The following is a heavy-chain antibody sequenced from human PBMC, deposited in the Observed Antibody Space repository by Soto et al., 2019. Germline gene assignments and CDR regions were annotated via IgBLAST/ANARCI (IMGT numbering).Heavy chain of an antibody. CDR2: IYWDDDK. CDR3: AHRRPSGWNKSDFDY. D-gene: IGHD6-19*01. Sequence: QITLKESGPTLVKPTQTLTLTCTFSGFSLSSSGVGVGWIRQPPGKALEWIALIYWDDDKRYSPSLKSRVTITKDTSRNHVVLTMTNMDPVDTATYYCAHRRPSGWNKSDFDYWGQGTLVIVSS. V-gene: IGHV2-5*02. J-gene: IGHJ4*02. CDR1: GFSLSSSGVG.